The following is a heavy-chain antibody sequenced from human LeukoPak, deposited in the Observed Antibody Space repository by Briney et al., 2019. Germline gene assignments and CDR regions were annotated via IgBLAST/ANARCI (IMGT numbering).Heavy chain of an antibody. CDR1: GGSISSSSYY. Sequence: SETLSLTCTVSGGSISSSSYYWGWIRQPPGKGLEWIGSIYYSGSTYYNPSLKSRVTISVDTSKNQFSLKLSSVTAADTAVYYCASSGSYYYFDYWGQGTLVTVSS. CDR2: IYYSGST. D-gene: IGHD1-26*01. CDR3: ASSGSYYYFDY. V-gene: IGHV4-39*01. J-gene: IGHJ4*02.